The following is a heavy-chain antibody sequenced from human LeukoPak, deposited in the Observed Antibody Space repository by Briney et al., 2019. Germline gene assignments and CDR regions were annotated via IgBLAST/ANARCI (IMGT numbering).Heavy chain of an antibody. D-gene: IGHD6-13*01. CDR3: AKSFGYSRSWFDY. Sequence: GGSLRLSCAASGFTFSSYAMSWARPAAGKGLEWVSGISGNGGGTYYADSVKGRFTISRDNSKNTLYLQMNSLRAEDTAVYYCAKSFGYSRSWFDYWGQGTLVTVSS. CDR1: GFTFSSYA. V-gene: IGHV3-23*01. CDR2: ISGNGGGT. J-gene: IGHJ4*02.